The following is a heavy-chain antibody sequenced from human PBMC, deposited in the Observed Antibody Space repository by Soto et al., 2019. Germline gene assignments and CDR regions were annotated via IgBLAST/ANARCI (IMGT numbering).Heavy chain of an antibody. Sequence: VVLVESGGGLVSPGGSLRLSCVASGFRFSEHSMNWVRQAPGKGLQWISYISSNSEKTYYADSVKGRFTVSRDNAKNALFLQMNSLRDDDTATYYCAKDHSGSNSIDYWGLGTLVTVSS. J-gene: IGHJ4*02. D-gene: IGHD2-2*01. V-gene: IGHV3-48*02. CDR3: AKDHSGSNSIDY. CDR1: GFRFSEHS. CDR2: ISSNSEKT.